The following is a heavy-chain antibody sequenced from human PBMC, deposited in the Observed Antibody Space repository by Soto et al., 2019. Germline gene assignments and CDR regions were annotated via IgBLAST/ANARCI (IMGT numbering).Heavy chain of an antibody. CDR2: IYYSGST. D-gene: IGHD2-15*01. Sequence: SETLSLTCTVSGGSISSYYWSWIRQPPGKGLEWIGYIYYSGSTNYNPSLKSRVTISVDTSKNQFSLKLSSVTAADTAVYYCARLVRGYCSGGSCYSVLGYYYMDVWGKGTTVTVSS. J-gene: IGHJ6*03. CDR1: GGSISSYY. CDR3: ARLVRGYCSGGSCYSVLGYYYMDV. V-gene: IGHV4-59*08.